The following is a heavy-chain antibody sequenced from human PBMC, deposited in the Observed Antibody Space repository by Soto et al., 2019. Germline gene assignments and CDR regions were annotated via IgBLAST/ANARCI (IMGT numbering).Heavy chain of an antibody. CDR1: GGSISSGGYH. CDR3: ARLAYSSRGGQFFDY. Sequence: QVQLQESGPGLVEPSQTLSLTCNVSGGSISSGGYHWSWIRQHPGKGLEWIAYIYYSGDTYYNPSLRSRVDRSVHTSQKQFSLNLSSATAADTAVYYCARLAYSSRGGQFFDYWGQGVLVTVSS. D-gene: IGHD6-13*01. V-gene: IGHV4-31*03. CDR2: IYYSGDT. J-gene: IGHJ4*02.